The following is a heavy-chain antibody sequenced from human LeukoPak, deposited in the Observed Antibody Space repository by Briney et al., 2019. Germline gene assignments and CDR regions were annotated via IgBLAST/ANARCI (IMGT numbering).Heavy chain of an antibody. D-gene: IGHD5-24*01. Sequence: GGSLRLSCAASSFTFSNYGMHWVRQAPGKGLEWVTFIPYDGSNKYYADSVKGRFTISRDNSKNTLYLQMNSLRAEDTAVYYCASGDGYWVFDYWGQGTLVTVSS. CDR1: SFTFSNYG. CDR3: ASGDGYWVFDY. V-gene: IGHV3-30*02. J-gene: IGHJ4*02. CDR2: IPYDGSNK.